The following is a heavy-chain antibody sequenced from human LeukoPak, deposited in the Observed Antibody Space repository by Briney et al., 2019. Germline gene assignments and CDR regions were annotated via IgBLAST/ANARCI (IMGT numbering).Heavy chain of an antibody. CDR3: AREGGYDILTGYRRHYQFDP. Sequence: PSETLSLTCNVSTMSIKNYYWSWIRQFPGKGLEWIGYIFDSGTTNYNPSLKSRVTISVDTSKNQFSLKLSSVTAADTAVYYCAREGGYDILTGYRRHYQFDPWGQGTLVTVSS. V-gene: IGHV4-59*01. D-gene: IGHD3-9*01. CDR1: TMSIKNYY. J-gene: IGHJ5*02. CDR2: IFDSGTT.